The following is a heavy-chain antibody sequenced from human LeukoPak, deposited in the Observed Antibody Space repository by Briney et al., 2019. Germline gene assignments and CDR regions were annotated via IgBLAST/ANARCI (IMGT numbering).Heavy chain of an antibody. V-gene: IGHV4-39*07. J-gene: IGHJ6*03. Sequence: SETLSLTCTVSGGSISSSNFYWGWIRQPPGKGLEWIGSMYYSGSTYYHPSLKSRVTISVDTSKNQFSLKLSSVTAADTAVYYCARLSQFGVLRFSYYMDVWGKGTTVTVSS. CDR2: MYYSGST. D-gene: IGHD3-3*01. CDR3: ARLSQFGVLRFSYYMDV. CDR1: GGSISSSNFY.